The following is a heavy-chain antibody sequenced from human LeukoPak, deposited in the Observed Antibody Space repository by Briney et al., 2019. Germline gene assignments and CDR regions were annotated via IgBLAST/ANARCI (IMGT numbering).Heavy chain of an antibody. CDR2: IYYSGST. V-gene: IGHV4-39*07. CDR3: AREAGDGSGWYEPFDY. Sequence: PSETLSLTCTVSGGSISSSSYYWGWIRQPPGKGLEWIGSIYYSGSTYYNPSLKSRVTISVDTSKNQFSLKLSSVAAADTAVYYCAREAGDGSGWYEPFDYWGQGTLVTVSS. J-gene: IGHJ4*02. D-gene: IGHD6-19*01. CDR1: GGSISSSSYY.